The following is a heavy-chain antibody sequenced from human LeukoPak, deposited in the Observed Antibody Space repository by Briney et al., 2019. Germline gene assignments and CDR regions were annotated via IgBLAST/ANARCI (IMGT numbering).Heavy chain of an antibody. J-gene: IGHJ4*02. D-gene: IGHD6-13*01. CDR3: AKGGAAADYYFDY. CDR1: GFTFSNYA. Sequence: GGSLRLSCAASGFTFSNYAMAWVRQAPGKGLQWVSAISGGGGSTSYADSVKGRFTISRDNSKNTLYLQMNSLRPEDTAVYYCAKGGAAADYYFDYWGQGTLVIVSS. V-gene: IGHV3-23*01. CDR2: ISGGGGST.